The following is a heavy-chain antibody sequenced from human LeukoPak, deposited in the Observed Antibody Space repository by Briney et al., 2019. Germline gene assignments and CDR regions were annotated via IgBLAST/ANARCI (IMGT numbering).Heavy chain of an antibody. D-gene: IGHD6-19*01. CDR3: ARLGRAVAGVVWFDP. J-gene: IGHJ5*02. Sequence: GASVKVSCKASGGTFSSYAISWVRQAPGQGLEWMGGIIPIFGTANYAQKFQGRVTITADESTSTAYMELSSLRSEDTAVYYCARLGRAVAGVVWFDPWGQGTPVTVSS. CDR1: GGTFSSYA. V-gene: IGHV1-69*13. CDR2: IIPIFGTA.